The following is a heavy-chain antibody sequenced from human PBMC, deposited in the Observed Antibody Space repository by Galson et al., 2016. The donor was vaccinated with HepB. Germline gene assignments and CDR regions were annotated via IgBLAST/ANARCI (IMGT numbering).Heavy chain of an antibody. V-gene: IGHV1-24*01. CDR1: GYTLTELS. Sequence: SVKVSCKVSGYTLTELSMQWVRQAPGKGLEWMGGFDPEDGERIYAQKFQGRVTMTEDTSTNTAYMELRSLTSDDTAVYYCVRDLEYCGSVSCYEDCFDPWGQGTLVTVFS. CDR2: FDPEDGER. D-gene: IGHD2-2*01. CDR3: VRDLEYCGSVSCYEDCFDP. J-gene: IGHJ5*02.